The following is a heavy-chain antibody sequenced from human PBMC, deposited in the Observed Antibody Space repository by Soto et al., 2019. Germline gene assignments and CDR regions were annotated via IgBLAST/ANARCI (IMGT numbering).Heavy chain of an antibody. D-gene: IGHD3-10*01. J-gene: IGHJ4*02. Sequence: GFSGGLPSPRNSRGWVRQPPGKGLEWIGEIYHSGSTNYNPSLKSRVTISVDKSKNQFSLKLSSVTAADTAVYYCARGVDTMVRERDFVYWGQG. CDR2: IYHSGST. V-gene: IGHV4-4*02. CDR3: ARGVDTMVRERDFVY. CDR1: GGLPSPRNS.